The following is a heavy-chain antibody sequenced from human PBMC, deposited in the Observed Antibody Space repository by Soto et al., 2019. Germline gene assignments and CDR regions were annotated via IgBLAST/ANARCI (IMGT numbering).Heavy chain of an antibody. CDR2: VYYSGST. V-gene: IGHV4-39*01. CDR3: GRLEGLATISYYFDY. D-gene: IGHD3-9*01. Sequence: SSETPSLTCSVSCGSLSSSRYYWGWGRQPPGKGLEWIGSVYYSGSTYYNPSLESRVTISVDKSKNQFSLKLMSLSAADTAVYYCGRLEGLATISYYFDYWGQGALVTVSS. CDR1: CGSLSSSRYY. J-gene: IGHJ4*02.